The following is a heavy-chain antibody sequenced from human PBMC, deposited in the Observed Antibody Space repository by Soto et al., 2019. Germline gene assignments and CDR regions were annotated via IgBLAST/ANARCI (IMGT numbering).Heavy chain of an antibody. CDR1: GVSISSYY. CDR3: ARDLWGYCGADCYPLDV. J-gene: IGHJ6*02. CDR2: TYYSGSI. V-gene: IGHV4-59*01. Sequence: SETLSLTCTVSGVSISSYYCNWIRQPPGKGLEWIGYTYYSGSIKYNPSLKSRVTISVDTSKNQFSLKLNSVTAADTAVYYCARDLWGYCGADCYPLDVWGQGTTVTVSS. D-gene: IGHD2-21*02.